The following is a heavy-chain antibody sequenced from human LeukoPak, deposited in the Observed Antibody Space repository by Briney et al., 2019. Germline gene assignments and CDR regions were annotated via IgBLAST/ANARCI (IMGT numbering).Heavy chain of an antibody. CDR3: ARDIDYDGSGLESLGMDV. Sequence: SETLSLTCTVSGGSISSGGYYWSWIRQHPGKGLEWIGYIYYSGSTYYNPSLKSRVTISVDTSKNQFSLKLSSVTAADTAVYYCARDIDYDGSGLESLGMDVWGQGTTVTVSS. J-gene: IGHJ6*02. CDR2: IYYSGST. V-gene: IGHV4-31*03. D-gene: IGHD3-22*01. CDR1: GGSISSGGYY.